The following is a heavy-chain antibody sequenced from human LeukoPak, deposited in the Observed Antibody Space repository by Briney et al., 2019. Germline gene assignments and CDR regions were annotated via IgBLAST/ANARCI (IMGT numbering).Heavy chain of an antibody. CDR2: IKEDGSRD. V-gene: IGHV3-7*01. Sequence: GGSLRLSCAASGFTFTTYWMSWVRQTPEKGLEWVANIKEDGSRDYYVDSVKGRFTISRDNAKNLLYLQMKSLRAEDTAIYYCARGGGGYDSWGQGTLVTVSS. CDR1: GFTFTTYW. CDR3: ARGGGGYDS. D-gene: IGHD5-24*01. J-gene: IGHJ5*01.